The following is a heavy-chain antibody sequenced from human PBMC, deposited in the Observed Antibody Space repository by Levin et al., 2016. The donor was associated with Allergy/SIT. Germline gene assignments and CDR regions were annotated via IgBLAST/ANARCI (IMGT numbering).Heavy chain of an antibody. CDR3: ARHLVSFGEVDH. CDR2: IYPSDSDT. D-gene: IGHD3-10*01. V-gene: IGHV5-51*01. Sequence: GESLKISCKGSENSFSAYWIDWVRQMPGKGLEWMGTIYPSDSDTRYSPSFQGQVTISVDKSINTAYLQWSSLKASDTAMYYCARHLVSFGEVDHWGQGTLVTVSS. J-gene: IGHJ4*02. CDR1: ENSFSAYW.